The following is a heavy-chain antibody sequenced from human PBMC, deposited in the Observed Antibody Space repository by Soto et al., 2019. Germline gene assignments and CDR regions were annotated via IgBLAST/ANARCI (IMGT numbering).Heavy chain of an antibody. CDR3: AGYSWDSSPYMVITWFDP. Sequence: AASVKVSCKASGYTFTSYGISWVRRAPGRGLEWMGWISAYNGNTNYAQKLQGRVTMTTDTSTSTAYMELRSLRSDDTAVYYCAGYSWDSSPYMVITWFDPWGQGTLVTVSS. D-gene: IGHD6-6*01. CDR1: GYTFTSYG. J-gene: IGHJ5*02. V-gene: IGHV1-18*04. CDR2: ISAYNGNT.